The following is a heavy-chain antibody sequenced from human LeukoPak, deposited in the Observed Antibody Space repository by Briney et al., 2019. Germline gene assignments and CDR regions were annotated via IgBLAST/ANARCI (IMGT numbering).Heavy chain of an antibody. CDR2: INPNSGDT. CDR3: ARACSGGSCYSDNWFDP. V-gene: IGHV1-2*06. J-gene: IGHJ5*02. Sequence: ASVKVSCKASGYTFTGYYMHWVRQAPGQGLEWMGRINPNSGDTNYAQKFQGRVTMTRDTSISTAYMELSRLRSDDTAVYYCARACSGGSCYSDNWFDPWGPGTLVTVSS. D-gene: IGHD2-15*01. CDR1: GYTFTGYY.